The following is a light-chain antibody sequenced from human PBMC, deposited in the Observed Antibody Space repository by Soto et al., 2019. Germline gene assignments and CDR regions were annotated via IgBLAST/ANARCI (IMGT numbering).Light chain of an antibody. CDR3: QQYGSSGT. CDR1: QSVSSN. CDR2: EAL. Sequence: THSPSTLSVSPGARATLSCRASQSVSSNLVWYQQKPGQAPRLLIYEALNRATGIPDRFSGSGSGTDFTLTISRLEPEDFAVYYCQQYGSSGTFGQGTKVDIK. V-gene: IGKV3-20*01. J-gene: IGKJ1*01.